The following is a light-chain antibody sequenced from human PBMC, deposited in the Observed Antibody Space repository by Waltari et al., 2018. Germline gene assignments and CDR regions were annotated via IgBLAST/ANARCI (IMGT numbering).Light chain of an antibody. J-gene: IGLJ3*02. Sequence: QSALTQPASMSASPGQSITISCTATNNDVGTYDLVSRYQQHTGRAPKLLIFQGTKRPSEVSGRFSGSKSADTASLTISGLQPEDEADYYCCSYAGTWLFGGGTKVTVL. CDR1: NNDVGTYDL. V-gene: IGLV2-23*01. CDR3: CSYAGTWL. CDR2: QGT.